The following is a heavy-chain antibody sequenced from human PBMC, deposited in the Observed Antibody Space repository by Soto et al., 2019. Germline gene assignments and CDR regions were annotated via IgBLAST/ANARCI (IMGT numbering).Heavy chain of an antibody. CDR2: IYYSGST. D-gene: IGHD4-4*01. CDR3: ARGNTTVIKFYYYYGMDV. J-gene: IGHJ6*02. V-gene: IGHV4-31*03. CDR1: GGSISSGGYY. Sequence: SETLSLTCTVSGGSISSGGYYWSWIRQHPGKSLEWIGYIYYSGSTYYNPSLKSRVTISVDTSKNQFSLKLSSVTAADTAVYYCARGNTTVIKFYYYYGMDVWGQGTTVTVSS.